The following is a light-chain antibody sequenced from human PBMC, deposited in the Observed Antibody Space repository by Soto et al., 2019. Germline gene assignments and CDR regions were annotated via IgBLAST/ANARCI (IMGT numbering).Light chain of an antibody. CDR1: ERISNN. V-gene: IGKV3D-15*01. J-gene: IGKJ1*01. Sequence: EIVMTQSPVTLSVSPGESATLSCRASERISNNLAWYQQKPGQAPRLLIYSASTRASGIPAWFIGSGSATDFTLTISSLQSEDFAVYYCQQYSIWLTWTFGQGTKVEIK. CDR2: SAS. CDR3: QQYSIWLTWT.